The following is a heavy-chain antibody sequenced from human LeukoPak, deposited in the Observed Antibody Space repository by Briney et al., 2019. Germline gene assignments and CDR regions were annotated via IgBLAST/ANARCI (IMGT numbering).Heavy chain of an antibody. CDR1: GYTFTDYY. J-gene: IGHJ4*02. CDR3: ARDRDYGGNSDY. Sequence: ASVKVSCKASGYTFTDYYILWVRQAPGQGPEWMGWISPNSGGTNYAQKLQGRVTMTTDTSTSTAYMELRSLRSDDTAVYYCARDRDYGGNSDYWGQGTLVTVSS. V-gene: IGHV1-18*04. D-gene: IGHD4-23*01. CDR2: ISPNSGGT.